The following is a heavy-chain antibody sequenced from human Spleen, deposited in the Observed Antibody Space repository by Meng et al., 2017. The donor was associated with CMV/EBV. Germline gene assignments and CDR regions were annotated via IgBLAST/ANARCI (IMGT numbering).Heavy chain of an antibody. CDR3: AGGYSGYVDY. V-gene: IGHV3-21*01. CDR1: GFIFSSYN. CDR2: ISSSSSYI. J-gene: IGHJ4*02. D-gene: IGHD5-12*01. Sequence: LSCAASGFIFSSYNMKWVRQAPGKGLEWVSSISSSSSYIYYADSVKGRFTISRDNAKNSLYLQMNSLRAEDTAVYYCAGGYSGYVDYWGQGTVVTVSS.